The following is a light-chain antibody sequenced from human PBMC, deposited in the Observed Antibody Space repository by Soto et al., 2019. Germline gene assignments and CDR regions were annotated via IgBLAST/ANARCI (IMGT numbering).Light chain of an antibody. CDR2: WAS. CDR3: QQYYSTPT. CDR1: QSVLYSSNNKNY. J-gene: IGKJ1*01. Sequence: EIVMYPSPDPLAVSLGERGTINCKSSQSVLYSSNNKNYLAWYQQKPGQPPKLLIYWASTRESGVPDRFSGSGSGTDFTLTISSLQAEDVAVYYCQQYYSTPTFGQGTKVDIK. V-gene: IGKV4-1*01.